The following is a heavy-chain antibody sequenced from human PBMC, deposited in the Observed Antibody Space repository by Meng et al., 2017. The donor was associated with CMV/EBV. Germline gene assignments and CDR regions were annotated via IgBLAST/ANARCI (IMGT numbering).Heavy chain of an antibody. CDR2: INSDGSST. CDR1: GFTFSSYW. V-gene: IGHV3-74*01. J-gene: IGHJ4*02. CDR3: AKVMTTVTTPLGY. Sequence: GGSLRLSCAASGFTFSSYWMHWVRQAPGKGLVWVSRINSDGSSTSYADSVKGRFTISRDNSKNTLYLQMNSLRAEDTAVYYCAKVMTTVTTPLGYWGQGTLVTVSS. D-gene: IGHD4-11*01.